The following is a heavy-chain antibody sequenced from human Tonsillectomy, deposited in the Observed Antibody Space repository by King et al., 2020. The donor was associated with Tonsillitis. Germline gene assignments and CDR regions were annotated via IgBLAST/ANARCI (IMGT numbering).Heavy chain of an antibody. V-gene: IGHV4-59*08. CDR3: ARHRGGSSWFVFDI. D-gene: IGHD6-13*01. CDR2: IYYGGST. Sequence: QLQESGPGLVKPSETLSLTCAVSGGSISSYYWSWIRQPPGKGLEWIGYIYYGGSTNYNPSLKSRGTISVDTSKNHFSLKLGSVTAADTDVYYCARHRGGSSWFVFDIWGQGTMVTVSS. J-gene: IGHJ3*02. CDR1: GGSISSYY.